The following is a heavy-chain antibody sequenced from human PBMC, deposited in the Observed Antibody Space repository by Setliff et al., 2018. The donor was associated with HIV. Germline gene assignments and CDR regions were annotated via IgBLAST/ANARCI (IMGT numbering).Heavy chain of an antibody. D-gene: IGHD3-22*01. CDR3: ARGGTYYYDSSGYFIPGKY. V-gene: IGHV1-3*01. CDR1: GYTFTSYA. CDR2: INAGNGNI. J-gene: IGHJ4*02. Sequence: ASVKVSCKASGYTFTSYAMHWVRQAPGQRLEWMGWINAGNGNIKCSQKFQGRVTITRDTSASTAYMELSSLRSEDTAVYYCARGGTYYYDSSGYFIPGKYWGQGSLVTVSS.